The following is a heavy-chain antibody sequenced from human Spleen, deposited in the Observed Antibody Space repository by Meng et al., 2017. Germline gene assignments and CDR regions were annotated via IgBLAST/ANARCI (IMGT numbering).Heavy chain of an antibody. CDR3: VRDEDISAAGKLFGDY. V-gene: IGHV1-2*06. CDR2: IDPNSGVT. D-gene: IGHD6-13*01. Sequence: QVPLVQSAAEVKKPGASVKVSCTPSGYTFTAYYIHWVRQAPGQGLDWMGRIDPNSGVTEYAQKFQGRVTVTGDTSISTAYMELSRLRSDDTAIYYCVRDEDISAAGKLFGDYWGQGTLVTVPS. CDR1: GYTFTAYY. J-gene: IGHJ4*02.